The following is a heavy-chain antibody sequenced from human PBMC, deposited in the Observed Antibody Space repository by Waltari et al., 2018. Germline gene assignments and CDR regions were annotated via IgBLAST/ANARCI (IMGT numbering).Heavy chain of an antibody. CDR2: IWYDGSNK. J-gene: IGHJ3*02. D-gene: IGHD3-22*01. CDR3: ARDARPLYYYDSSGYYNDAFDI. CDR1: GFTFSSYG. Sequence: QVQLVESGGGVVQPGRSLRLSCAASGFTFSSYGMHWVRQAPGKGLELLAVIWYDGSNKYYADSVKGRFTISRDNSKNTLYLQMNSLRAEDTAVYYCARDARPLYYYDSSGYYNDAFDIWGQGTMVTVSS. V-gene: IGHV3-33*01.